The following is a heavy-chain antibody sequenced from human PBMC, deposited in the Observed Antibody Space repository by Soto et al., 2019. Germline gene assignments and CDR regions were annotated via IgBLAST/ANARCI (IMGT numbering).Heavy chain of an antibody. J-gene: IGHJ4*02. Sequence: LSLTCSVSGGSVYSTSYYWGWIRQPPGKGLEWVGHIFYGGSTYYNPSLESRVAISVDTSKNQVSLRLTSVTAADTAVYYCARRLASGSPYFDYWGQGTLVTVSS. CDR3: ARRLASGSPYFDY. CDR2: IFYGGST. V-gene: IGHV4-39*01. CDR1: GGSVYSTSYY. D-gene: IGHD3-10*01.